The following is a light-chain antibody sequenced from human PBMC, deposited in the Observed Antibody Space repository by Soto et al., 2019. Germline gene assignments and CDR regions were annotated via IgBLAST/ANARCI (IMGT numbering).Light chain of an antibody. CDR2: GAS. CDR3: QLGT. Sequence: EIVLTQSPGTLPLSPGERATLSCRASQSFSSSYLAWYQQKPGQAPRLLIYGASSRATGIPDRFSGSGSGTDFTLTISRLEPEDFAVYYCQLGTFGQGTKVDIK. J-gene: IGKJ1*01. V-gene: IGKV3-20*01. CDR1: QSFSSSY.